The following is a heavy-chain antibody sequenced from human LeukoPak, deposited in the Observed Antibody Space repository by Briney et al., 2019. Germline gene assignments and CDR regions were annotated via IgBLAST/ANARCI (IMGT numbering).Heavy chain of an antibody. CDR3: ARRKWELLRGYYFDY. V-gene: IGHV4-4*09. D-gene: IGHD1-26*01. Sequence: PSETLSLTCTVSGGSISSYYWSWIRQPPGKGLEWIGYIYTSGSTNYNPSLKSRVTISVDTSKNQFSLKPSSVTAADTAVYYCARRKWELLRGYYFDYWGQGTLVTVSS. CDR1: GGSISSYY. J-gene: IGHJ4*02. CDR2: IYTSGST.